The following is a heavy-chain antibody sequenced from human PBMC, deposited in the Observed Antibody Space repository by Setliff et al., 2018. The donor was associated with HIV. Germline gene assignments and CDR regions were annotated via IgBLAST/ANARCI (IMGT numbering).Heavy chain of an antibody. D-gene: IGHD3-16*01. Sequence: PSETLSLTCVVSGYSFSSGRYWGWIRQTPGKGLEWIGTLFHSGNTYYNATLKSRVSISGDPSKSHSSLKLTSVTAADTAIYYCAGELWGVLFWGQGTLVTVSS. CDR2: LFHSGNT. V-gene: IGHV4-38-2*02. CDR3: AGELWGVLF. J-gene: IGHJ4*02. CDR1: GYSFSSGRY.